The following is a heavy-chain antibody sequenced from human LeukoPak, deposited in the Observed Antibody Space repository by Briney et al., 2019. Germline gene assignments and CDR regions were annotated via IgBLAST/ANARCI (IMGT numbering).Heavy chain of an antibody. CDR1: GFTVSSNY. J-gene: IGHJ6*02. Sequence: GGSLRLSCAASGFTVSSNYMSWVRQAPGKGLEWVSVIYSGGSTYYADSVKGRFTISRDNSKNTLYLQMNSLRAEDTAVYYCARDNPTTVDYYYYGMDVWGQGTTVTVSS. CDR3: ARDNPTTVDYYYYGMDV. CDR2: IYSGGST. V-gene: IGHV3-66*01. D-gene: IGHD4-17*01.